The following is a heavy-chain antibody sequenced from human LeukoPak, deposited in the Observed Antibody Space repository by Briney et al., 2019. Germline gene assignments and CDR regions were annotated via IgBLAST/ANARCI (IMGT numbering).Heavy chain of an antibody. CDR1: GYSFTGYY. J-gene: IGHJ6*03. D-gene: IGHD2-2*01. V-gene: IGHV1-2*06. Sequence: ASVTVSCKASGYSFTGYYIHWVRQAPGQGLQWMGRINPNSGGTNYAQKFQGRVTMTRDTSISTAYMELSRLRSDDTAVYYCARDRTSCSSTSCANYYYYMDVWGKGTTVTVSS. CDR2: INPNSGGT. CDR3: ARDRTSCSSTSCANYYYYMDV.